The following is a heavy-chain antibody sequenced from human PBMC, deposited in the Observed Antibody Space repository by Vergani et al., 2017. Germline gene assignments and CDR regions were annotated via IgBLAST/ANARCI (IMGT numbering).Heavy chain of an antibody. Sequence: EVQLVESGGGLIQPGGSLRLSCAASGFIVSRNYMSWVRQAPGKGLEWVSVIYSDGSTYYADSVKGRFTSSRDKSKNTLFLQMNSLRAEDTAVYYCASHTRLLYFDYWGQGTLVTVSS. CDR2: IYSDGST. CDR1: GFIVSRNY. J-gene: IGHJ4*02. D-gene: IGHD2-15*01. CDR3: ASHTRLLYFDY. V-gene: IGHV3-53*01.